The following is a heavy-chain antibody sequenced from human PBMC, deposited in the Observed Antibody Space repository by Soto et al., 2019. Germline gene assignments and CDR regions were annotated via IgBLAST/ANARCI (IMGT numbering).Heavy chain of an antibody. V-gene: IGHV3-23*01. CDR1: GFTFSTYA. Sequence: GGSLRLSCAASGFTFSTYAMSWVRQSPGKGLEWVSAMSGSGATTHHADSVKGRFTISRDNSKNTLYLQLNSLRAEDTAVYFCAKGSRGTSVSCHSTPFEFWGKGTLVTVSS. J-gene: IGHJ4*02. CDR3: AKGSRGTSVSCHSTPFEF. D-gene: IGHD2-8*02. CDR2: MSGSGATT.